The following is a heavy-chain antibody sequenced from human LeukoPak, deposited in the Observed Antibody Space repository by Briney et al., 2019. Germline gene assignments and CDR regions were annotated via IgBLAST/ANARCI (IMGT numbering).Heavy chain of an antibody. CDR3: ARGPSGSYGFRFDP. D-gene: IGHD1-26*01. CDR1: GGSISSSY. CDR2: IYYSGNT. V-gene: IGHV4-59*01. J-gene: IGHJ5*02. Sequence: SETLSLTCTVSGGSISSSYWSWIRQPPGKGLEWIGYIYYSGNTNYNPSLKSRVTVSVDTSKNQFSLRLSSVTAADMAVYYCARGPSGSYGFRFDPWGQGTLVTVSS.